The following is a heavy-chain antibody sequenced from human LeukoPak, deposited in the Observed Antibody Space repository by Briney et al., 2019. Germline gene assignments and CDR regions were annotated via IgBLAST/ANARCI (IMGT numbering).Heavy chain of an antibody. CDR3: ARHTGDYFDY. V-gene: IGHV1-46*01. Sequence: ASVKVSCKASGYIFTTYYMHWVRQAPGQGLEWMGIINPSGAATSYAQKFRDRITMTRDSSTRTVYMGLSSLTSEDTAVYYCARHTGDYFDYWGQGTLVTVSS. J-gene: IGHJ4*02. CDR1: GYIFTTYY. D-gene: IGHD1-14*01. CDR2: INPSGAAT.